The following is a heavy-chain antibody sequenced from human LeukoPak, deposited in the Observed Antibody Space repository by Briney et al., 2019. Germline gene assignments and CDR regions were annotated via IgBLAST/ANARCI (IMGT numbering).Heavy chain of an antibody. CDR2: IYTSGAT. CDR3: ARDNRWIQLS. V-gene: IGHV4-61*02. D-gene: IGHD5-18*01. J-gene: IGHJ5*02. Sequence: SETLSLTCTVSGGSISSGSYYWTWMRQPAGKGLEWIGRIYTSGATNYNPSLKSRVTISVDTSKNQFSLKLSSVTAADTAVYYCARDNRWIQLSWGQGTLVTVSS. CDR1: GGSISSGSYY.